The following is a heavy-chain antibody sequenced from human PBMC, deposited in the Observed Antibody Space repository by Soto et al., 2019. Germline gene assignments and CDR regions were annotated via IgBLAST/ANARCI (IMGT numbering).Heavy chain of an antibody. CDR3: GTGFED. J-gene: IGHJ4*02. V-gene: IGHV3-74*01. D-gene: IGHD4-17*01. CDR2: VDSDGRGT. CDR1: GITFTNYW. Sequence: EVQLVESGGGSVQPGGSLRLSCVASGITFTNYWMHWVRQVPGKGLVWVARVDSDGRGTSYADFVKGRFTISRDNAKNTLYLQMNSLRVEDTAMYYCGTGFEDWGQGIPVTVSS.